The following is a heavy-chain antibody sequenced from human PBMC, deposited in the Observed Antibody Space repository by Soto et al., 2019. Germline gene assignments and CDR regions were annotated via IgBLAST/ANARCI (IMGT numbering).Heavy chain of an antibody. J-gene: IGHJ4*02. D-gene: IGHD1-26*01. Sequence: PGGSLRLSCSASGFTVSSNYMSCVRQAPGKGLEWVSVIYSGGSTYYADSVKGRFTISRDNSKNTLYLQMNSLRAEDTAVYYCAILVGANPVIVYCGQARLVTVSS. CDR1: GFTVSSNY. CDR2: IYSGGST. CDR3: AILVGANPVIVY. V-gene: IGHV3-53*01.